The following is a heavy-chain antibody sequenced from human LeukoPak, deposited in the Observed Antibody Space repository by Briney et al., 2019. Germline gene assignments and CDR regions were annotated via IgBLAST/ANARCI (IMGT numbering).Heavy chain of an antibody. CDR2: ISYDGSNK. D-gene: IGHD3-10*02. J-gene: IGHJ6*04. CDR1: GFTFSRYG. V-gene: IGHV3-30*18. CDR3: AELGITMIGGV. Sequence: GGSLRLSCAASGFTFSRYGMHWVRQAPGKGLEWVAVISYDGSNKYYADSVKGRFTISRDNSENTLYLQMDSLRAEDTAVYYCAELGITMIGGVWGKGTTVTISS.